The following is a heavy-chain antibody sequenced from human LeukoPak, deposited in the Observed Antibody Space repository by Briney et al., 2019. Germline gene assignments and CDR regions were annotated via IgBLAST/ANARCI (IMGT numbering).Heavy chain of an antibody. Sequence: GGSLRLSCAASGFTFSSYGMHWVRQAPGKGLEWVAVIWYGGSNKYYADSVKSRFTISRDNSKNTLYLQMNSLRAEDTAVYYCAKDRPGSSGYYYYFDYWGQGTLVTVSS. J-gene: IGHJ4*02. CDR2: IWYGGSNK. CDR1: GFTFSSYG. V-gene: IGHV3-30*02. D-gene: IGHD3-22*01. CDR3: AKDRPGSSGYYYYFDY.